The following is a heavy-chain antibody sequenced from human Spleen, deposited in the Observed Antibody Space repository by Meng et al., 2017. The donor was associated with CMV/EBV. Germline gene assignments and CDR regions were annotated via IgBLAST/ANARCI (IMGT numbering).Heavy chain of an antibody. D-gene: IGHD3-3*01. V-gene: IGHV3-30*02. CDR3: ARGLKFLGRDENYYDNYGMDV. J-gene: IGHJ6*02. CDR2: IRYDGSYK. Sequence: GGSLRLSCAASGLTFSSYSSYGMHWVRQAPGKGLEWVTFIRYDGSYKYYSDYVKGRFTISRDNSKNTLYLQMNSLRAEDTAVYYCARGLKFLGRDENYYDNYGMDVWGQGTTVTVSS. CDR1: GLTFSSYSSYG.